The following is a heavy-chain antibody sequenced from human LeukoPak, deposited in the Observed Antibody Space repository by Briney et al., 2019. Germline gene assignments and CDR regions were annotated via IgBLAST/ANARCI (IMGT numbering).Heavy chain of an antibody. Sequence: SETLSLTCAVYGGTFSGYYWSWIRQPPGKGLEWIGYVYYSGSTEYNPSLRSRVTISLEMPKHQFSLNLTSVTAADTAVYYCASNTGTVFDYWGQGALVTVSS. V-gene: IGHV4-59*01. J-gene: IGHJ4*02. CDR3: ASNTGTVFDY. CDR2: VYYSGST. D-gene: IGHD7-27*01. CDR1: GGTFSGYY.